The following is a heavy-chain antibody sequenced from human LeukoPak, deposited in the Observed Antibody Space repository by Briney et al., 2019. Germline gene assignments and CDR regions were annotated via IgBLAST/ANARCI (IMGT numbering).Heavy chain of an antibody. J-gene: IGHJ4*02. CDR2: INAGNGNT. Sequence: GASVKVSCKASGYTFTSYAMHWVRQAPGQRIEWMGWINAGNGNTKYSQKFQGRVTITRDTSASTAYMELSSLRSEDTAVYYCARGPRFSRGGYCSGGSCYDSDYWGQGTLVTVSS. CDR1: GYTFTSYA. CDR3: ARGPRFSRGGYCSGGSCYDSDY. V-gene: IGHV1-3*01. D-gene: IGHD2-15*01.